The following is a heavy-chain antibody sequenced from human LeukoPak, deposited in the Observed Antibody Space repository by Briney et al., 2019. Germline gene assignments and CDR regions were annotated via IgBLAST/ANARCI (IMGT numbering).Heavy chain of an antibody. CDR3: ASGVYYLDY. J-gene: IGHJ4*02. CDR1: GFTFSSYI. Sequence: GGSLRLSCAASGFTFSSYIMNWVRQAPGKGLEWVANIRQDGSEKYYVDSVQGRFTISRDNAENSLFLQMNSLRAEDTAIYYCASGVYYLDYWGQGTLVTVSS. V-gene: IGHV3-7*01. CDR2: IRQDGSEK. D-gene: IGHD3-10*01.